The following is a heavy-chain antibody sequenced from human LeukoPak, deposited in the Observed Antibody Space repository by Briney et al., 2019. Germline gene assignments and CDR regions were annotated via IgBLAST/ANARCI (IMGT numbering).Heavy chain of an antibody. CDR2: ISGSDTST. CDR3: AKKRYNWNDVFDY. V-gene: IGHV3-23*01. D-gene: IGHD1-1*01. J-gene: IGHJ4*02. CDR1: GFTFSSYA. Sequence: GGSLRLSCAASGFTFSSYAMSWVRQAPGKGLECVSAISGSDTSTYYADSVKGRFTISRDNSKNTLYLQMNSLRAEDTAVYYCAKKRYNWNDVFDYWGQGTLVTVSS.